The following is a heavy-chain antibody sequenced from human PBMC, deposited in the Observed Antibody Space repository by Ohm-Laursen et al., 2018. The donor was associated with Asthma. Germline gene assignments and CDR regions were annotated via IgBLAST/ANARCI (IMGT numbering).Heavy chain of an antibody. CDR3: ARGPMHDYYFDT. D-gene: IGHD1-1*01. Sequence: GTLSLTCTVSGGSISSYYWSWIRQPPGKGLEWIGYIYYTGTTNYNPSLKSRVTISVDTSKNQFSLNLSFVTAADTAMYYCARGPMHDYYFDTWGQGTLVTVSS. V-gene: IGHV4-59*08. CDR2: IYYTGTT. CDR1: GGSISSYY. J-gene: IGHJ4*02.